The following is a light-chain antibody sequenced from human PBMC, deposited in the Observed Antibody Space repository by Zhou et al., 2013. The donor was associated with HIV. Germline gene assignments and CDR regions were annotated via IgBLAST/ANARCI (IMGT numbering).Light chain of an antibody. CDR3: QQYNSYST. Sequence: DIQMTQSPSTLSASVGDRVTITCRASHSISTWLAWYQQKPGKAPKLLIYAASTLQGGVPSRFSGSGSGTEFTLTISSLQPDDFATYYCQQYNSYSTFGQGTKLEIK. J-gene: IGKJ2*01. V-gene: IGKV1-5*01. CDR1: HSISTW. CDR2: AAS.